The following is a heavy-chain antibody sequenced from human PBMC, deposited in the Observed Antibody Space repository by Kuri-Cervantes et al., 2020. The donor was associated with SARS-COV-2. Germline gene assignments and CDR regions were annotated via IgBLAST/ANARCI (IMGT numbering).Heavy chain of an antibody. J-gene: IGHJ3*02. CDR1: GWSFSGYY. CDR2: INHSGST. CDR3: ARVQPLTIFGVVIIDAFDI. Sequence: LRLSCDVHGWSFSGYYWSWIRKHPGKGLEWIGEINHSGSTNYNPSLKSRVTISVDTSKNQFSLKQSSVTAADTAVYYCARVQPLTIFGVVIIDAFDIWGQGTMVTVSS. V-gene: IGHV4-34*01. D-gene: IGHD3-3*01.